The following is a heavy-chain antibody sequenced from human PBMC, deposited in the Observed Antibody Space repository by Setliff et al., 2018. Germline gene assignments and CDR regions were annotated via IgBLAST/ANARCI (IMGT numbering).Heavy chain of an antibody. V-gene: IGHV1-46*01. J-gene: IGHJ4*02. CDR2: INPSDGST. Sequence: GALVKVSCKASGYTFTTYYMHWVRQAPGQGLEWMGVINPSDGSTTYAQKFQGRVKMTRDTSTNTVYMQLSSLRSEDTAVYYCARESTAKNFWGEYSDYWGQGTLVTVSS. CDR3: ARESTAKNFWGEYSDY. CDR1: GYTFTTYY. D-gene: IGHD3-3*01.